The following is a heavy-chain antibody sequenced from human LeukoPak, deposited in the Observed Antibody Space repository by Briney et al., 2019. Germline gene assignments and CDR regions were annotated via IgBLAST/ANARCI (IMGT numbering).Heavy chain of an antibody. V-gene: IGHV4-4*07. CDR3: AREPVWAEYYFDY. D-gene: IGHD1-14*01. CDR1: GGSISTYY. J-gene: IGHJ4*02. Sequence: SETLSLTCTVSGGSISTYYWSWIRQPAGKGLEWIGRIYTSGSTIYNPPLKSRVTMSADTSKNQFSLKLSSVTAADTAVYYCAREPVWAEYYFDYWGQGTLVTVSS. CDR2: IYTSGST.